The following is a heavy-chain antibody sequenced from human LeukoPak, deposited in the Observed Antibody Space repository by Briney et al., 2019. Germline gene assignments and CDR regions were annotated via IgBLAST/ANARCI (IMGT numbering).Heavy chain of an antibody. Sequence: GGSLRPSCAASGFTFSSYAMSWVRQAPGKGLEWVSAITGSGGSTYYADSVKGRFTISRDNSKNTLYLQMNSLRAEDTAVYYCAKEGPRIVVVINPHFDYWGQGPLVTVSS. CDR1: GFTFSSYA. CDR3: AKEGPRIVVVINPHFDY. D-gene: IGHD3-22*01. CDR2: ITGSGGST. V-gene: IGHV3-23*01. J-gene: IGHJ4*02.